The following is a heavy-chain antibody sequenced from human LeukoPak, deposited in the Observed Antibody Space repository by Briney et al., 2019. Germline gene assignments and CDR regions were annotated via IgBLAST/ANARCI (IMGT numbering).Heavy chain of an antibody. J-gene: IGHJ4*02. CDR2: ICYSGST. Sequence: SETLSLTCTVSGGSISSSSYYWGWIRQPPGKGLEWIGSICYSGSTYYNPSLKSRVTISVDTSKNQFSLKLSSVTAADTAVYYCARGNIRYFDWLFDYWGQGTLVTVSS. V-gene: IGHV4-39*01. CDR1: GGSISSSSYY. D-gene: IGHD3-9*01. CDR3: ARGNIRYFDWLFDY.